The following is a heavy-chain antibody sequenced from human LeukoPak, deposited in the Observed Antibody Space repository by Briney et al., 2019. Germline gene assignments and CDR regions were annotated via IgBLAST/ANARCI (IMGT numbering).Heavy chain of an antibody. CDR1: GFTFGDYA. Sequence: GGSLRLSCTASGFTFGDYAMSWFRQAPGKGLEWAGFIRSKAYGGTTEYAASVKGRFTISRDDSKSIAYLQMNSLKTEDTAVYYCTRDRPRFKADYYYYGMVGWGQGTTVTVSS. V-gene: IGHV3-49*03. J-gene: IGHJ6*02. CDR2: IRSKAYGGTT. CDR3: TRDRPRFKADYYYYGMVG.